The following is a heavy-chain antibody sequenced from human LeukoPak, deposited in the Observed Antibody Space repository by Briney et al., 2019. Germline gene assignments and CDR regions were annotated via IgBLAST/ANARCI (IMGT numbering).Heavy chain of an antibody. J-gene: IGHJ4*02. D-gene: IGHD1-26*01. CDR1: GITFSDYA. V-gene: IGHV3-21*05. CDR3: ARDLGIVGATMFDY. Sequence: GGSLRLSCVVSGITFSDYAMNWVRQAPGKGLEWLTYISGDSNSIYYAESVKGRFTISRDNARNSLYLQMNSLRAEDTAVYYCARDLGIVGATMFDYWGQGTLVTVSS. CDR2: ISGDSNSI.